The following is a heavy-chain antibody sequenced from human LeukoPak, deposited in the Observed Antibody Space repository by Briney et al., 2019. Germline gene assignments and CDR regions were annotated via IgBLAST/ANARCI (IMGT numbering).Heavy chain of an antibody. D-gene: IGHD4-11*01. Sequence: GGSLRLSCAASGFSFSTSAMNWVRHAPGKGLEWVSGISGSGVSTYYAGSVKGRFTISRDNSKDSLHLHMNSLRADDTAIYYCAKDAHDYSNYGWFDLWGQGTLVTFSS. V-gene: IGHV3-23*01. CDR2: ISGSGVST. CDR1: GFSFSTSA. CDR3: AKDAHDYSNYGWFDL. J-gene: IGHJ5*02.